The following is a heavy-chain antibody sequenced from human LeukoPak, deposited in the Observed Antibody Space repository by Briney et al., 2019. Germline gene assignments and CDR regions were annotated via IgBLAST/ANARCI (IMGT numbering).Heavy chain of an antibody. Sequence: GASVKVSCKASGYTFTSYYMHWVRQAPGQGLEWMGWINPNSGGTNYAQKFQGRVTMTRDTSISTAYMELSRLRSDDTAVYYCARELTRYGSGSYTYYWGQGTLVTVSS. D-gene: IGHD3-10*01. J-gene: IGHJ4*02. CDR3: ARELTRYGSGSYTYY. CDR1: GYTFTSYY. CDR2: INPNSGGT. V-gene: IGHV1-2*02.